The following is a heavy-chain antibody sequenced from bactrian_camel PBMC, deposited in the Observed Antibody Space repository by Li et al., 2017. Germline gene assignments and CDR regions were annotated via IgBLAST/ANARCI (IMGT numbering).Heavy chain of an antibody. D-gene: IGHD6*01. CDR3: ARDLWYGGTWRFAY. V-gene: IGHV3S31*01. CDR2: ISSADAT. Sequence: VQLVESGGGLVQPGGSLRLSCAASGFTFSSYAMSWVRQAPGKGLEWVSAISSADATHYADSVKGRFTISRDNAKNTLYLQMDSLKTEDTAVYYCARDLWYGGTWRFAYWGQGTQVTVS. CDR1: GFTFSSYA. J-gene: IGHJ4*01.